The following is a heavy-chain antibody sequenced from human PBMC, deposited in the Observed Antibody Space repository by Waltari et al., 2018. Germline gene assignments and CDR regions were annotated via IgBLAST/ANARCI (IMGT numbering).Heavy chain of an antibody. D-gene: IGHD4-4*01. CDR2: IWDDGSNK. Sequence: QVQLVESGGGVVQPGRSLRLSCAASGFTFSSYGMHWVRQAPGKGLEWVAVIWDDGSNKYYADSVKGRFTSSRDNSKNTLYLQMNSLRAEDTAVYYCARAGYSNYAPRGRYYYYGMDVWGQGTTVTVSS. CDR3: ARAGYSNYAPRGRYYYYGMDV. V-gene: IGHV3-33*01. CDR1: GFTFSSYG. J-gene: IGHJ6*02.